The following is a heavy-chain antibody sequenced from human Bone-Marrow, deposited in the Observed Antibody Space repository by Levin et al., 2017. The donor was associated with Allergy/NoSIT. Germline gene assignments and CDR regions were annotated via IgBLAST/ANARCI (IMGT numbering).Heavy chain of an antibody. CDR2: ISGAGGTT. CDR3: AKDRGSSSWLEFDD. CDR1: GFTFRSYA. D-gene: IGHD6-13*01. J-gene: IGHJ4*02. V-gene: IGHV3-23*01. Sequence: QSGGSLRLSCAASGFTFRSYAMSWVRQAPKKGLEWVSSISGAGGTTYYADSVKGRFTISRDNSKNTLHLQMNSLRAEDTALYYCAKDRGSSSWLEFDDWGQGTLVTVSS.